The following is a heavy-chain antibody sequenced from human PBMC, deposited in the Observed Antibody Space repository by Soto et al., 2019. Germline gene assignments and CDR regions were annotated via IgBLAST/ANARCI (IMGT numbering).Heavy chain of an antibody. CDR2: IYPGDSDT. V-gene: IGHV5-51*01. D-gene: IGHD6-13*01. CDR1: GYSFTSYW. Sequence: EVQLVQSGAEVKKPGESLKISCKGSGYSFTSYWIGWVRQMPGKGLEWMGIIYPGDSDTRYSPSFQGQVTISADKSISTAYLQWSSLKASDTAMYYCASSKYSSSWYGRRIRYFDYWGQGTLVTVSS. J-gene: IGHJ4*02. CDR3: ASSKYSSSWYGRRIRYFDY.